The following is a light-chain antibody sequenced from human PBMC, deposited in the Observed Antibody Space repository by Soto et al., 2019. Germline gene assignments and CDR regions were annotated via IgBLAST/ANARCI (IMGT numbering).Light chain of an antibody. Sequence: QSALTQPASVSGSPGQSITSSCTGSSSDVGSQSLVSWYQHHPGKAPKLMIYEGSRRPSGVSDRFSGSQSGNTASLTVSGLQAEDEADYYCCSYVAGTTYVFGSGTKVTVL. J-gene: IGLJ1*01. CDR1: SSDVGSQSL. CDR3: CSYVAGTTYV. V-gene: IGLV2-23*01. CDR2: EGS.